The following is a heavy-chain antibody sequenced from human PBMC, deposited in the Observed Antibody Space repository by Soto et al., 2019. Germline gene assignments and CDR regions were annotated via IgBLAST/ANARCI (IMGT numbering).Heavy chain of an antibody. V-gene: IGHV4-30-4*01. J-gene: IGHJ4*02. CDR2: INDSGST. CDR1: GGSISTVYYC. D-gene: IGHD6-19*01. CDR3: ARWGSGWYYFDY. Sequence: TSETLSLPCTVSGGSISTVYYCWSWIRQPPDKGLEWIGHINDSGSTYYNPSLKSRVAISVDTSKNQFSLKLSSETAADTAVYYCARWGSGWYYFDYWGQGTLVTVS.